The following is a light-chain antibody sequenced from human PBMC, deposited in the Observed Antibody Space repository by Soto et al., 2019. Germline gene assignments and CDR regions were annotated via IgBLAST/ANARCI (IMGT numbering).Light chain of an antibody. CDR1: SSDIGGYNY. CDR2: AVT. CDR3: SSYTSSSTLAV. Sequence: QSALTQPASVSGSPGQSITISCTGTSSDIGGYNYVSWYQQHPDKAPKLILYAVTNRPSGVSNRFFGSTSGNTASLTISGLQAEDEADYYCSSYTSSSTLAVFGGGTQLTVL. V-gene: IGLV2-14*01. J-gene: IGLJ7*01.